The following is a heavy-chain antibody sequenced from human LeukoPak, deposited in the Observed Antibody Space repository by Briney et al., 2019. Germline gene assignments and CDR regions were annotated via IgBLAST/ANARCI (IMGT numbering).Heavy chain of an antibody. CDR2: IYYSGST. Sequence: PSETLSLTCTVSGGSISSSSYYWGWIRQPPGKGLEWIGSIYYSGSTYYNPSLKSRVTISVDTSKNQFSLKLSSVTAADTAVYYCARDLPAPYCGGDCYPRVDAFDIWGQGTMVTVSS. CDR1: GGSISSSSYY. D-gene: IGHD2-21*01. CDR3: ARDLPAPYCGGDCYPRVDAFDI. V-gene: IGHV4-39*07. J-gene: IGHJ3*02.